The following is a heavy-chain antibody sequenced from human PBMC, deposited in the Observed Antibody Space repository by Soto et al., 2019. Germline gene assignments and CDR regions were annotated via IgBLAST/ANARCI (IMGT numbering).Heavy chain of an antibody. V-gene: IGHV3-74*01. D-gene: IGHD5-12*01. Sequence: EVQLVESGGGLVQPGGSLRLSCAASGFTFSSYWMHWVRQVPGKGLVWVSRIHFDGSTTHYADSVKGRFTVSRDNVKNTLSLQMNSLRAEDTAVYYCARDAYISGYYQFDYWGQGTLVTVSS. CDR2: IHFDGSTT. CDR3: ARDAYISGYYQFDY. CDR1: GFTFSSYW. J-gene: IGHJ4*02.